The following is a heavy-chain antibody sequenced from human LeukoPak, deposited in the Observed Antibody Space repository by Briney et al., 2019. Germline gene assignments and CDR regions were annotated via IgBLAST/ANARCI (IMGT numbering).Heavy chain of an antibody. V-gene: IGHV4-59*08. CDR2: IYYSGST. J-gene: IGHJ3*02. Sequence: GSLRLSCAASGFTFNTFWMSWVRQAPGKGLEWIGYIYYSGSTNYNPSLKSRVTISVDTSKNQFPLKLSSVTAADTAVYYCARHRGYGGNRIDASHIWGQGTMVTVSS. D-gene: IGHD4-23*01. CDR1: GFTFNTFW. CDR3: ARHRGYGGNRIDASHI.